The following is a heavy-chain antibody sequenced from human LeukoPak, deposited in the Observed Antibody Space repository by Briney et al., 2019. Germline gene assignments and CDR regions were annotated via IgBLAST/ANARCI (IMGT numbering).Heavy chain of an antibody. CDR1: GYTFTSYG. D-gene: IGHD3-9*01. CDR2: ISAYNGNT. J-gene: IGHJ1*01. V-gene: IGHV1-18*04. CDR3: AREDILTGYSSAEYFQH. Sequence: ASVKVSCKASGYTFTSYGISWVRPAPGQGLEWMGWISAYNGNTNYAQKLQGRVTMTTDTSTSTAYMELRSLRSDDTAVYYCAREDILTGYSSAEYFQHWGQGTLVTVSS.